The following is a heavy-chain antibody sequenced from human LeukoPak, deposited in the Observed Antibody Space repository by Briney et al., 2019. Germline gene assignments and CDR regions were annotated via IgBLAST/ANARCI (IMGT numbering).Heavy chain of an antibody. J-gene: IGHJ4*02. CDR3: ARGLRAYCGGDCYSGLNY. Sequence: GASVKVSCKASGYTFTSYYMHWVRQAPGQGLEWMGGIIPIFGAANYAQKFQGRVTITADESTSTAYMELSSLRSEDTAVYYCARGLRAYCGGDCYSGLNYWGQGTLVTVSS. CDR2: IIPIFGAA. V-gene: IGHV1-69*13. CDR1: GYTFTSYY. D-gene: IGHD2-21*02.